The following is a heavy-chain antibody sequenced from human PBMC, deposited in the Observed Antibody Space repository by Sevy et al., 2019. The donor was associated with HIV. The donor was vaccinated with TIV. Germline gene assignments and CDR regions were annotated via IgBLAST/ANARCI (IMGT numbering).Heavy chain of an antibody. CDR1: GFTLNAYW. D-gene: IGHD2-2*01. CDR3: ARAIAPAAGF. CDR2: INQDGSTQ. V-gene: IGHV3-7*01. J-gene: IGHJ4*02. Sequence: GGSLRLSCAASGFTLNAYWMHWVRQAPGKGLEWLANINQDGSTQYYAASVKGRFTISRDNAKNLVYLQMNTMRPEDPGLYYCARAIAPAAGFWGQGTLVTVSS.